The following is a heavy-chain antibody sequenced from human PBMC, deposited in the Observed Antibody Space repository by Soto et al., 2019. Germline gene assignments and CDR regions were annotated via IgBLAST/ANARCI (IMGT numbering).Heavy chain of an antibody. Sequence: PGGSLRLSCAASGFTFSSYAMRWVRQAPVKGLEWVSAISGSGGSTYYADSVKGRFTISRDNSKNTLYLQMNSLRAEDTAVYYCARRGSGSYYDYWDQGTLVTVSS. CDR1: GFTFSSYA. V-gene: IGHV3-23*01. J-gene: IGHJ4*02. CDR3: ARRGSGSYYDY. D-gene: IGHD1-26*01. CDR2: ISGSGGST.